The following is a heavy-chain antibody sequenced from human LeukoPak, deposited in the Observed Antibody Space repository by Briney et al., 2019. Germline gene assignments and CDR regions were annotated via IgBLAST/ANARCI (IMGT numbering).Heavy chain of an antibody. CDR1: GYTFTIYG. CDR2: ISGHNGQT. CDR3: ARDREDYDSGNLNWFDP. Sequence: ASVKVSCKASGYTFTIYGISWVRQAPGQGLEWMGWISGHNGQTKYAQKFQGRVTMTTDTSTSTAYMELRSLRFDDTAMYYCARDREDYDSGNLNWFDPWGQGTQVTVSS. J-gene: IGHJ5*02. D-gene: IGHD3-10*01. V-gene: IGHV1-18*01.